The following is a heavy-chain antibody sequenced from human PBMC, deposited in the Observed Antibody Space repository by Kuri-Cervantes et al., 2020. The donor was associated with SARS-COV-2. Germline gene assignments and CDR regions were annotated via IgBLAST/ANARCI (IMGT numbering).Heavy chain of an antibody. CDR2: ISAYNGNT. D-gene: IGHD2-21*01. CDR3: YCAPKEGFDS. J-gene: IGHJ4*02. V-gene: IGHV1-18*01. Sequence: ASVKVSCKASGYTFTSYGISWVRQAPGQGLEWMGWISAYNGNTNYAQKLQGRVTMTRDTSTSTVYMELSSLTSEDTAIYYCYCAPKEGFDSWGQGTLVTSPQ. CDR1: GYTFTSYG.